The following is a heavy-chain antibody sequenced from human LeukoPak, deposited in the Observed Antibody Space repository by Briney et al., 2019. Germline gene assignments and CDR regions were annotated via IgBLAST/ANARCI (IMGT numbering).Heavy chain of an antibody. CDR2: ISGSGGST. CDR3: AKCGDFWSGYHDY. CDR1: GLTFSSYA. J-gene: IGHJ4*02. Sequence: PGGSLRLSCAASGLTFSSYAMSWVRQAPGKGLEWVSAISGSGGSTYYADSVKGRFTISRDNSKNTLYLQMNSLRAEDTAVYYCAKCGDFWSGYHDYWGQGTLVTVSS. D-gene: IGHD3-3*01. V-gene: IGHV3-23*01.